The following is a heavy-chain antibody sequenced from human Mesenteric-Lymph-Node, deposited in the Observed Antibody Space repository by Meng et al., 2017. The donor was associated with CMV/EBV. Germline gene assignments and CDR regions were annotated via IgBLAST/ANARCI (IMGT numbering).Heavy chain of an antibody. CDR3: AKDRVSGGAFDI. Sequence: ASVKVSCKASGYTFTSYDINWVRQATGQGLEWMGWMNPNSGNTGYAQKFQGRFTISRDNSKNTLYLHMNSLRAEDMAIYYCAKDRVSGGAFDIWGQGTLVTVSS. V-gene: IGHV1-8*01. CDR2: MNPNSGNT. J-gene: IGHJ3*02. CDR1: GYTFTSYD. D-gene: IGHD2-15*01.